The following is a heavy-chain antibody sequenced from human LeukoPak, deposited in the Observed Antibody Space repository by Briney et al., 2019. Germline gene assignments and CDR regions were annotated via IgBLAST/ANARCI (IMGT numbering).Heavy chain of an antibody. Sequence: PGGSLRLSCAASGFTFDDYAMHWVRQAPGKGLEWVSGISWNSGSIGYADSVKGRFTISRDNAKNSLYLQMNSLRAEDTAVYYCAKDRTDIYRNYYMDVWGKGTTVTVSS. J-gene: IGHJ6*03. CDR2: ISWNSGSI. CDR1: GFTFDDYA. V-gene: IGHV3-9*01. CDR3: AKDRTDIYRNYYMDV. D-gene: IGHD3-9*01.